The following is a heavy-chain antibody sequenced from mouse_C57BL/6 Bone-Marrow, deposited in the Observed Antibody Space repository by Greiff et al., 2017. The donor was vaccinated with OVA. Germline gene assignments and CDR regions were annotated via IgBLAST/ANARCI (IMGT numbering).Heavy chain of an antibody. J-gene: IGHJ4*01. V-gene: IGHV1-76*01. CDR2: IYPGSGNT. CDR3: AREGIYYYSSSPHRCYAEGD. Sequence: QVQLKESGAELVRPGASVKLSCTASGYTFTDYYINWVKQRPGQGLEWIARIYPGSGNTYYNEKFKGKATLTAETSSSTAYMQLSSLTSEDSAVYFCAREGIYYYSSSPHRCYAEGDWGKRASVT. D-gene: IGHD1-1*01. CDR1: GYTFTDYY.